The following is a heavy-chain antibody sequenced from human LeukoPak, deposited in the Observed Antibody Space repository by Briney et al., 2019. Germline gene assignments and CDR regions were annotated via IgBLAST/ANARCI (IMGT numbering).Heavy chain of an antibody. D-gene: IGHD3-10*01. CDR1: GYTFTSYY. CDR2: INPSGGST. Sequence: ASVKVSCKASGYTFTSYYMHWVRQAPGQGLEWMGLINPSGGSTSYAQKFQGRVTMTRDTSTSTVYMELSSLRSEDTAVYYCARGDGSGSYYAPYYYYYYGMDVWGQGTTVTVSS. V-gene: IGHV1-46*01. CDR3: ARGDGSGSYYAPYYYYYYGMDV. J-gene: IGHJ6*02.